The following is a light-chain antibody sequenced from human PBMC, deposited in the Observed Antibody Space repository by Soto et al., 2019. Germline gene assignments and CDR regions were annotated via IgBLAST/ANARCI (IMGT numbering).Light chain of an antibody. CDR3: QQYYSTLQT. CDR1: QSVLYSSNNKNY. V-gene: IGKV4-1*01. J-gene: IGKJ1*01. Sequence: DIVMTQSPDSLAVSLGERATINCKSSQSVLYSSNNKNYLAWYQQKPGQPPKLLIYWASTREFGVPARFSGSGSGTDFTLTISSLQAEDVAVYYCQQYYSTLQTFGQGTKVEIK. CDR2: WAS.